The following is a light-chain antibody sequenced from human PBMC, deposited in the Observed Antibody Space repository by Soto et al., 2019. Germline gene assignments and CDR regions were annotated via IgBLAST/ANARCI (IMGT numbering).Light chain of an antibody. CDR2: DVS. CDR3: SSYTSRSTYV. Sequence: QSVLTQPASVSGAPGQSIAISCTGTSSDVGGYNYVSWYQHHPGKAPKLMVYDVSNRPSGVSNRFSGSKSGNTASLTFSGLQAEDEADYYCSSYTSRSTYVFGTGTKVTVL. J-gene: IGLJ1*01. CDR1: SSDVGGYNY. V-gene: IGLV2-14*03.